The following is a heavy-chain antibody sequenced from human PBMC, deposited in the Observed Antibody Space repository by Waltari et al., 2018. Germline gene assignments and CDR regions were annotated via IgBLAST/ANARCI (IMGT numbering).Heavy chain of an antibody. CDR3: ASWWAVAGQRDAFDI. J-gene: IGHJ3*02. CDR1: GFTFSSYR. V-gene: IGHV3-48*04. CDR2: ISSSSSTI. D-gene: IGHD6-19*01. Sequence: EVQLVESGGGLVQPGGSLRLSCAASGFTFSSYRMNWVRQAPGKGLEWVSYISSSSSTIYYADSVKGRFTISRDNAKNSLYLQMNSLRAEDTAVYYCASWWAVAGQRDAFDIWGQGTMVTVSS.